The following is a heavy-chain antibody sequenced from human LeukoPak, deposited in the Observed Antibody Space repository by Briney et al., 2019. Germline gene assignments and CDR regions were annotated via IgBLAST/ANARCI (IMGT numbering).Heavy chain of an antibody. D-gene: IGHD6-6*01. Sequence: SETLSLTCTVSGGSISSGDYYWSWIRQPPGKGLEWIGYIYYSGSTYYNPSLKSRLTISGDTSKNQFSLRLSSVTAANTAVYYCARGTWSSSIDYWGQGTLVTVSS. CDR1: GGSISSGDYY. CDR3: ARGTWSSSIDY. V-gene: IGHV4-30-4*01. CDR2: IYYSGST. J-gene: IGHJ4*02.